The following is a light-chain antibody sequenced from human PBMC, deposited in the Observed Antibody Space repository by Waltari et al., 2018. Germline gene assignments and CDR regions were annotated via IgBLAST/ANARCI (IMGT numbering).Light chain of an antibody. V-gene: IGLV3-1*01. CDR2: QDS. J-gene: IGLJ2*01. CDR1: KLGDKS. CDR3: QAWDSSTVV. Sequence: SYELTQPPSVSVSPGQTASITRSGDKLGDKSACWYQQKPGQSPVLVIYQDSKWPSGIPERFSGSNSGNTATLTISGTQAMDEADYYCQAWDSSTVVFGGGTKLTVL.